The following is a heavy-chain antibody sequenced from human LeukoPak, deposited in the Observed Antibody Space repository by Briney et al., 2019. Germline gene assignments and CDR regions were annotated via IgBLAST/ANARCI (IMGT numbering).Heavy chain of an antibody. CDR2: MNPNSDNT. CDR3: AREIRLGAFDI. Sequence: ASVKVSCKTSRYTFSIYDINWVRQATGQGLEWMGWMNPNSDNTGYIQKFQDRVTITKDTSASTAYMEVSSLRSEETAVYYCAREIRLGAFDIWGQGTMVTVSS. J-gene: IGHJ3*02. D-gene: IGHD3-16*01. V-gene: IGHV1-8*01. CDR1: RYTFSIYD.